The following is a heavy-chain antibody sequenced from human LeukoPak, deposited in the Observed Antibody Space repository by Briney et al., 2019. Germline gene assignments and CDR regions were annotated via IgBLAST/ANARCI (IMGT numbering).Heavy chain of an antibody. Sequence: GASVKVSCKVSGYTLTELSMHWVRQAPGKGLEWVGGFDPEDGETIYAQRFQGRVTMTEDTSTDTAYMELSSLRSEDTAVYYCARDARGAAAADDAFDIWGQGTMVTVSS. CDR3: ARDARGAAAADDAFDI. D-gene: IGHD6-13*01. V-gene: IGHV1-24*01. CDR1: GYTLTELS. CDR2: FDPEDGET. J-gene: IGHJ3*02.